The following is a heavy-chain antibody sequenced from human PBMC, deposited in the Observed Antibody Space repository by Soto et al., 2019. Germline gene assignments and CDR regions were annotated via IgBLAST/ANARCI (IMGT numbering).Heavy chain of an antibody. V-gene: IGHV3-30*18. D-gene: IGHD6-19*01. CDR3: AKNLYGTGWYYSFDY. CDR1: GFTFSSYG. CDR2: ISYDGSNK. J-gene: IGHJ4*02. Sequence: LRLSCAASGFTFSSYGMHWVRQAPGKGLEWVAVISYDGSNKYYTDSVKGRFTISRDNSKNTLYLQMNSLRAEDTAVYYCAKNLYGTGWYYSFDYWGQGALVTVSS.